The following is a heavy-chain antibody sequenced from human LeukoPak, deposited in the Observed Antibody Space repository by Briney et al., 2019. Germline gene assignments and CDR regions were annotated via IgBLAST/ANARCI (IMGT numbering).Heavy chain of an antibody. CDR1: GFTVSRNF. V-gene: IGHV3-66*02. CDR2: IYTGGNT. Sequence: GGSLRLSCAASGFTVSRNFMNWVRQAPGKGLEWVSVIYTGGNTYYADSVKGRFTISRDNSKNTLYLQMNSLRAEDTAVYYCAKDPARVLRFLEWLAAEYFQHWGQGTLVTVSS. J-gene: IGHJ1*01. D-gene: IGHD3-3*01. CDR3: AKDPARVLRFLEWLAAEYFQH.